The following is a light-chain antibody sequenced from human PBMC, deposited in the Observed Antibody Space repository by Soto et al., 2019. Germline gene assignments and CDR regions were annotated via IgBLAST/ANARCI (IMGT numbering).Light chain of an antibody. CDR1: QGISSY. CDR3: QQLNSYPFT. Sequence: DIQLTQSPSFLSASVGDRVTITCRASQGISSYLAWYQQKPGKAPKLLIYAASTLQSGVPSRFSGSESGTDFTLTISTRQPEDFATYYCQQLNSYPFTFGGGTKVEIK. CDR2: AAS. J-gene: IGKJ4*02. V-gene: IGKV1-9*01.